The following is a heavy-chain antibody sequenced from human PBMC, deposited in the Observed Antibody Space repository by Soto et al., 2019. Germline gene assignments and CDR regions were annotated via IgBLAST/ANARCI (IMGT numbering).Heavy chain of an antibody. CDR1: GFTFSSYG. Sequence: GGSLRLSCAASGFTFSSYGMHWVRQAPGKGLEWVAVISYDGSNKYYADSVKGRFTISRDNSKNTLYLQMNSLRAEDTAVYYCAKGHPRTGSKVVGIATLDYWGQGTLVTVSS. D-gene: IGHD2-21*01. J-gene: IGHJ4*02. V-gene: IGHV3-30*18. CDR3: AKGHPRTGSKVVGIATLDY. CDR2: ISYDGSNK.